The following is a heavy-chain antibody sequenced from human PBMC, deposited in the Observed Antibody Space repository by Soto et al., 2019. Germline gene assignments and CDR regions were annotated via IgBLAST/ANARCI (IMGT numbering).Heavy chain of an antibody. V-gene: IGHV4-30-4*01. CDR1: GDSISNLDYF. D-gene: IGHD1-20*01. Sequence: SETLSVTCSVSGDSISNLDYFWAWIRQPPGQALEYIGYIYKSATTYYNPSFESRVAISVDTSKSQFSLNVTSVTAADTAVYFCARGRYCLTGRCFPNWFESCGQGALVTVSS. CDR3: ARGRYCLTGRCFPNWFES. J-gene: IGHJ5*01. CDR2: IYKSATT.